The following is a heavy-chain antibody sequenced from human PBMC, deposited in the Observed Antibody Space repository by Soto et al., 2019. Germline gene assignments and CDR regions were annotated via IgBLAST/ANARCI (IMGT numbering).Heavy chain of an antibody. D-gene: IGHD6-19*01. CDR2: ISAYNGNT. Sequence: ASVKVSCKASGYTSTSYGISWVRQAPGQGLEWMGWISAYNGNTNYAQKLQGRVTMTTDTSTSTAYMELRSLRSDDTAVYYCAREPGSGHDHWFDLWGQGTLVTVSS. J-gene: IGHJ5*02. CDR3: AREPGSGHDHWFDL. CDR1: GYTSTSYG. V-gene: IGHV1-18*04.